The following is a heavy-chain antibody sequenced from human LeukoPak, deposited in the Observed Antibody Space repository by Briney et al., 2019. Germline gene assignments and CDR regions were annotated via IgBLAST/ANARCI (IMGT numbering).Heavy chain of an antibody. CDR3: AKDLSSWYPTDDYYFDY. J-gene: IGHJ4*02. CDR2: ISGSGGST. Sequence: TGGSLRLSCAASGFTFSSYAMSWVRQAPGKGLEWVSAISGSGGSTYYADSVKGRFTISRDNSKNTLYLQMNSLRAEDTAVYYCAKDLSSWYPTDDYYFDYWGQGTLVTVSS. D-gene: IGHD6-13*01. V-gene: IGHV3-23*01. CDR1: GFTFSSYA.